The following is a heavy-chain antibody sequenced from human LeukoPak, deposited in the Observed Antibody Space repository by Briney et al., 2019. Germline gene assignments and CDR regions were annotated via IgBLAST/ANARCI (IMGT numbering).Heavy chain of an antibody. CDR3: ARNGDYSADY. V-gene: IGHV4-4*02. CDR1: GVSISRGFW. J-gene: IGHJ4*02. Sequence: PSGTLSLTCAVSGVSISRGFWWSWVRQPPGEGLEWIAEISHSGKTNYNPSLKTRVTISLDKSKNQFSLKLDSVTAADTAVYYCARNGDYSADYWGQGTLVTVSS. CDR2: ISHSGKT. D-gene: IGHD4-17*01.